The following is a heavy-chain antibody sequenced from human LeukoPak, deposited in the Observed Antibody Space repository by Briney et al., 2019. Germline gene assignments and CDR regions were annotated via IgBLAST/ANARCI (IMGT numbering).Heavy chain of an antibody. CDR3: AKDLGTSPTPRGYFDY. V-gene: IGHV3-30*02. Sequence: GGSLRLSCAASGFTFSSSAMHWVRQAPGKGLEWVAFIRYDGSDKYYADSVKGRFTISRDNSKSTLYLQMDSLRAEDTAVYYCAKDLGTSPTPRGYFDYWGQGTLVTVSS. CDR2: IRYDGSDK. D-gene: IGHD7-27*01. CDR1: GFTFSSSA. J-gene: IGHJ4*02.